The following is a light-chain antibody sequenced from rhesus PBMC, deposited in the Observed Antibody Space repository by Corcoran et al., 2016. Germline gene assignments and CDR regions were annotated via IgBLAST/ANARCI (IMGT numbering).Light chain of an antibody. CDR2: GAS. CDR3: QQYSHWPLT. V-gene: IGKV3S9*01. J-gene: IGKJ4*01. CDR1: QSVSSY. Sequence: EIVMTQSPATLSLSPGERATLSCRASQSVSSYVAWYQRKPEKAPRLLIYGASSRATGIPDRFSGSGSWTAFTLTISGLEPEYFAVYYCQQYSHWPLTFGGGTKVEIK.